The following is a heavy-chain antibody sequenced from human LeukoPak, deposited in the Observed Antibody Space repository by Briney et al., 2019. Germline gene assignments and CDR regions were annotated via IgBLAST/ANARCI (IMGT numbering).Heavy chain of an antibody. CDR3: ARGFGRP. Sequence: GGSLRLSCAASGFTFRNNWMNWIRQTPGKGLEWVANIKQDGSEKYYVDSVKGRFTISRDNAKNSLYLQMNSLRAEDTAVYYCARGFGRPWGQGTLVTVSS. CDR2: IKQDGSEK. V-gene: IGHV3-7*03. D-gene: IGHD3-10*01. J-gene: IGHJ5*02. CDR1: GFTFRNNW.